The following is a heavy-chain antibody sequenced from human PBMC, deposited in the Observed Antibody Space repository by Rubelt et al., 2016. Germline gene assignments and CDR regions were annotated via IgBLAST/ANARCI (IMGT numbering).Heavy chain of an antibody. D-gene: IGHD6-19*01. CDR2: INHSGST. Sequence: QVQLQQWGAGLLKPSETLSLTCAVYGGSFSGYYWSWIRQPPGKGLEWIGEINHSGSTNYNPSLKGQLTPHEERSKNQFALRLRSVTAADTAVYYCARSGLAVAGPLDYWGQGTLVTVSS. CDR3: ARSGLAVAGPLDY. J-gene: IGHJ4*02. V-gene: IGHV4-34*01. CDR1: GGSFSGYY.